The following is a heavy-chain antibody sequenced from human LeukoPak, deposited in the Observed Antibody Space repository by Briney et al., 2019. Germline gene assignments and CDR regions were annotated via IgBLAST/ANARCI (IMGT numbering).Heavy chain of an antibody. V-gene: IGHV3-30*04. Sequence: PGGSLRLSCTASGFTFGDYAMSWVRQAPGKGLEWVAIISYDGSKKNYADSVKGRFTISRDNSKNTLYLQMSSLRAEDTAVYYCAREITYFYDSGGYWDAFDIWGQGTMVTVSS. CDR3: AREITYFYDSGGYWDAFDI. CDR2: ISYDGSKK. D-gene: IGHD3-22*01. J-gene: IGHJ3*02. CDR1: GFTFGDYA.